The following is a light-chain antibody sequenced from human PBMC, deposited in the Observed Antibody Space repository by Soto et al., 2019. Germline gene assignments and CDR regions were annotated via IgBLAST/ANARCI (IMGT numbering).Light chain of an antibody. CDR1: SSDVGGYNY. CDR3: SSYTSSSFGVV. J-gene: IGLJ2*01. V-gene: IGLV2-14*01. CDR2: DVS. Sequence: QSALTQPASVSGSPGQSITISCTGTSSDVGGYNYVSWYQQHPGKAPKLMIYDVSNRPSGVSNRFSGSKSGNTASLTISGLPAEDEADYYCSSYTSSSFGVVFGGGTKVTVL.